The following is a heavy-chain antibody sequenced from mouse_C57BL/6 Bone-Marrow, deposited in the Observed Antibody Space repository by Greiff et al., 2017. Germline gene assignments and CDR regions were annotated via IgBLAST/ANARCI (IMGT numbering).Heavy chain of an antibody. CDR1: GYTFTSYW. D-gene: IGHD2-4*01. J-gene: IGHJ3*01. Sequence: VQLQQPGAELVKPGASVKLSCKASGYTFTSYWMPWVKQRPGQGLEWIGEIDPSDSYTNYNQKFKGKATLTVDTSSSTAYMQLSSLTSGDSAVYYCARRGLRPFAYWGQRALVTGSA. CDR2: IDPSDSYT. V-gene: IGHV1-50*01. CDR3: ARRGLRPFAY.